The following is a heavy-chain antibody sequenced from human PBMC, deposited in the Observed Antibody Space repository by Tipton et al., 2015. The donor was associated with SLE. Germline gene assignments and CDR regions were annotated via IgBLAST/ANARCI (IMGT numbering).Heavy chain of an antibody. CDR2: INHSGST. CDR3: ARELRAGYFDY. V-gene: IGHV4-34*01. Sequence: TLSLTCAVYGGSFSGYYWSWIRQPPGKGLEWIGEINHSGSTNYNPSLKSRVTISVDTSKNQFSLTRSSVTAADTAVYYCARELRAGYFDYWGQGTLVTVSS. J-gene: IGHJ4*02. CDR1: GGSFSGYY. D-gene: IGHD3-10*01.